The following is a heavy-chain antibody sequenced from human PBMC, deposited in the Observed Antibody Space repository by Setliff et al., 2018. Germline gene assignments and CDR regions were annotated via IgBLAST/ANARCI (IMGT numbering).Heavy chain of an antibody. CDR1: GGSISSGGFF. CDR3: AREGRSSTRGWYMDA. V-gene: IGHV4-39*07. CDR2: VYHRGST. D-gene: IGHD2-2*01. J-gene: IGHJ6*03. Sequence: PSETLSLTCTVSGGSISSGGFFWAWVRQPPGKGLEWIATVYHRGSTDYKPSLKSRATISVDTSKNQFSLKLTSMTAADTAVYFCAREGRSSTRGWYMDAWGKGTSVTVSS.